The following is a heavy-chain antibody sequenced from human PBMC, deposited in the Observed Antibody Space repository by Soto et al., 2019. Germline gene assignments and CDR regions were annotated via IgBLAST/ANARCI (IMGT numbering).Heavy chain of an antibody. Sequence: EMQLVESGGGLVKPGGSLRLSCAGTGFTFSSYSMNWVRQAPGKGLEWASCVSSSSSYIFYADSVKGRFTISRDNAKDSLHLQMNSLRAEDTAVYYCARGGGYYDTSGYNRDTFDMWGQGTMVTVSS. CDR1: GFTFSSYS. D-gene: IGHD3-22*01. J-gene: IGHJ3*02. CDR3: ARGGGYYDTSGYNRDTFDM. V-gene: IGHV3-21*01. CDR2: VSSSSSYI.